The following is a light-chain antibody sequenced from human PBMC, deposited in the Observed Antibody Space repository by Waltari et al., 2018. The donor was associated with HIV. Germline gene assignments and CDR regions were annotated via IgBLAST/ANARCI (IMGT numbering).Light chain of an antibody. V-gene: IGKV1-5*03. Sequence: DIQMTQSPSTLSASVGDRVTITCRATQSISRRLAWYQQKPGKAPKLLIYKASTLHTGVPSRCSGSGSGTEFTLSIDSLQPDDFATYYCQQDDSSLTFGQGTKVDI. CDR2: KAS. CDR3: QQDDSSLT. J-gene: IGKJ1*01. CDR1: QSISRR.